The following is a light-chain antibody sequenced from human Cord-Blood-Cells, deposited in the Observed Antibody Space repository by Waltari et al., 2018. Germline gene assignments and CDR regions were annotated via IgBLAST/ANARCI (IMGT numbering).Light chain of an antibody. J-gene: IGLJ3*02. CDR1: SSHGGGYNY. Sequence: QSAMTTPASVSGSPGKSLTISCTGTSSHGGGYNYVSWYQQHPGKAPKLMIYDVSNRPSGVSNRFSGSKSGNTASLTISGLQAEDEADYYCSSYTSSSTWVFGGGTKLTVL. CDR3: SSYTSSSTWV. V-gene: IGLV2-14*03. CDR2: DVS.